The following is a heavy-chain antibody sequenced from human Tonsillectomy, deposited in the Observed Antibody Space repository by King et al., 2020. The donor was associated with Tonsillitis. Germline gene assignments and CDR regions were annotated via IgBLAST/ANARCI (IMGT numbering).Heavy chain of an antibody. D-gene: IGHD7-27*01. V-gene: IGHV3-21*01. J-gene: IGHJ4*02. CDR1: GFTFNSYT. CDR3: ARDQGLGIPIDF. Sequence: VQLVESGGGLVKPGGSLRLSCAASGFTFNSYTMNWVRQAPGKGLEWVSSISTSSTYIYYADSVKGRFTISRDDAKNSLDLQMNSLRVEDTAVYYCARDQGLGIPIDFWGQGTLVTVSS. CDR2: ISTSSTYI.